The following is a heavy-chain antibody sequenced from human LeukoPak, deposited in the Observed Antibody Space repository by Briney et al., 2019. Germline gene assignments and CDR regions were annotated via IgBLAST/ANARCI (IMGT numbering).Heavy chain of an antibody. CDR2: IYYSGST. Sequence: SETLSLTCTVSGGSITSSGYTWGWIRQPPGRGLEWIGYIYYSGSTNYNPSLKSRVTISVDTSKNQFSLKLSSVPAADTAVYYCAKCSTWFDSWGQGTLVTVSS. D-gene: IGHD2-2*01. CDR1: GGSITSSGYT. J-gene: IGHJ5*01. CDR3: AKCSTWFDS. V-gene: IGHV4-61*05.